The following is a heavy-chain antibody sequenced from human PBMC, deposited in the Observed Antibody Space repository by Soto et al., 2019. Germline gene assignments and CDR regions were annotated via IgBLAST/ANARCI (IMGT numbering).Heavy chain of an antibody. J-gene: IGHJ4*02. D-gene: IGHD5-18*01. V-gene: IGHV4-30-4*01. CDR3: ASNSYVYILYDY. CDR2: IYYSGST. CDR1: GGSISSGDYY. Sequence: QVQLQESGPGLVKPSQTLSLTCTVSGGSISSGDYYWSWIRQPPGKGLEWIGYIYYSGSTYYNPSLKRRVTISVDTSKTQFSLKLFSVTAADTAVYYCASNSYVYILYDYWGQGTMVTVSS.